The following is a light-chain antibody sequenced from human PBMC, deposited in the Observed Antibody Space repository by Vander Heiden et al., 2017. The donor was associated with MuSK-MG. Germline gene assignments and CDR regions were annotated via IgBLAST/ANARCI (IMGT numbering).Light chain of an antibody. CDR2: DAS. CDR1: QDISNH. J-gene: IGKJ2*01. V-gene: IGKV1-33*01. Sequence: DIQMIQSPSSLSASVGDRVTITCQASQDISNHLNWYQQKPGTAPKVLIYDASKLETGVPSRFSGSGSGTHFTLTISSLQPEDFATYYCQQYDNLPMYTFGQGTKLEIK. CDR3: QQYDNLPMYT.